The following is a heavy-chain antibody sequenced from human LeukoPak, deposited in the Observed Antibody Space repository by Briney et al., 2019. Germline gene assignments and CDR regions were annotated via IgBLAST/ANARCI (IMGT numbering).Heavy chain of an antibody. CDR1: GFTFSSYA. CDR3: AREFPGIAAAGAFDY. CDR2: IYSGGST. V-gene: IGHV3-66*01. D-gene: IGHD6-13*01. Sequence: GGSLRLSCAASGFTFSSYAMSWVRQAPGKGLEWVSVIYSGGSTYYADSVKGRFTISRDNSKNTLYLQMSSLRAEDTAVYYCAREFPGIAAAGAFDYWGQGTLVTVSS. J-gene: IGHJ4*02.